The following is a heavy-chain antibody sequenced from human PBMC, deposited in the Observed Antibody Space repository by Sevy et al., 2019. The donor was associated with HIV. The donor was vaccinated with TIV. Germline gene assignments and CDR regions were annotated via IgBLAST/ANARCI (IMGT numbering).Heavy chain of an antibody. Sequence: GESLKISCAASGFTFSDYYMSWIRQAPGKGLEWVSYISSSGSTIYYADSVKGRFTISRDNAKNSLYLQMNSLRAEDTAVYYCARGGYYDFWSGRHTSSFDYWGQGTLVTVSS. CDR1: GFTFSDYY. D-gene: IGHD3-3*01. V-gene: IGHV3-11*01. J-gene: IGHJ4*02. CDR2: ISSSGSTI. CDR3: ARGGYYDFWSGRHTSSFDY.